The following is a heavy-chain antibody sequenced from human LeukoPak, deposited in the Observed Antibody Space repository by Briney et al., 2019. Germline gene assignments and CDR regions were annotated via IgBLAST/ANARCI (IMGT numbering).Heavy chain of an antibody. J-gene: IGHJ4*02. V-gene: IGHV3-21*04. CDR2: ISSSSSYI. CDR3: AKKKGPRGDGDPIDY. CDR1: GFTFSSYS. Sequence: GGSLRLSCAASGFTFSSYSMNWVRQAPGKGLEWVSSISSSSSYIYYADSVKGRFTIPRDNAKNSLYLQMNSLRAEDTAVYYCAKKKGPRGDGDPIDYWGQGTLVTVSS. D-gene: IGHD4-17*01.